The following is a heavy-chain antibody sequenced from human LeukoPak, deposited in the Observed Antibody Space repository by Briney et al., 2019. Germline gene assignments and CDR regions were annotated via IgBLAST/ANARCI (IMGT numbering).Heavy chain of an antibody. CDR3: ARNDY. Sequence: RAGGSLRLSCAASGFTFSSYAMHWVRQAPGKGLEWVAVISYDGSNKYYADSVKGRFTISRDNSKNTLYLQMNSLRAEDTAVYYCARNDYWGQGTLVTVSS. V-gene: IGHV3-30-3*01. CDR1: GFTFSSYA. CDR2: ISYDGSNK. J-gene: IGHJ4*02.